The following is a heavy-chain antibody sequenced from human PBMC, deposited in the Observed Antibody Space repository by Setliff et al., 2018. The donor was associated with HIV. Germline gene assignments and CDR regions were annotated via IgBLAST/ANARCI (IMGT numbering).Heavy chain of an antibody. V-gene: IGHV4-59*08. CDR3: ARSIVPVASGYYYFEY. J-gene: IGHJ4*02. CDR2: IYYSGST. CDR1: GGTFSLHY. Sequence: PSETLSLTCAVSGGTFSLHYYTWIRQSPLRGLEWIGNIYYSGSTYYNPSLKSRVTISVDTSKNRFSLRLTSVTAADTAVYYCARSIVPVASGYYYFEYWGQGTLVTVSS. D-gene: IGHD3-3*01.